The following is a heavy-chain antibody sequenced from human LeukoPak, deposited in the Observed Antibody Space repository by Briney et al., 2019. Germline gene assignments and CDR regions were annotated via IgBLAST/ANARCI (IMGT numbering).Heavy chain of an antibody. J-gene: IGHJ5*02. CDR2: IYYSGST. Sequence: PSETLSLTCTLSGGSTSSYYWSWIRQPPGKGLEWIGYIYYSGSTNYNPSLKSRVTISVDTSKNQFSLKLSSVTAADTAVYYCARRMTTEASNWFDPWGQGTLVTVSS. D-gene: IGHD4-11*01. CDR1: GGSTSSYY. V-gene: IGHV4-59*01. CDR3: ARRMTTEASNWFDP.